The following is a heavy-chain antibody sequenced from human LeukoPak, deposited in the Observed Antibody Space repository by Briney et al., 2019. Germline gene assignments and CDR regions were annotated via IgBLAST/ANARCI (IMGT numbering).Heavy chain of an antibody. Sequence: PSETLSLTCAVYGGSFSGYYWSWIRQPPGKGLEWIGEVNDSGSTNYNPSLKSRVTTSVDTSKNQFSLKLSSVTAADTAVYYCAILGYCSGGSCYRTYFDYWGQGTLVTVSS. CDR3: AILGYCSGGSCYRTYFDY. CDR1: GGSFSGYY. V-gene: IGHV4-34*01. J-gene: IGHJ4*02. CDR2: VNDSGST. D-gene: IGHD2-15*01.